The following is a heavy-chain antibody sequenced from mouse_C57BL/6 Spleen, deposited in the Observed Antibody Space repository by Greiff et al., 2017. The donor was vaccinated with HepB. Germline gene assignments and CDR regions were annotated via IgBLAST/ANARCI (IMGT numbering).Heavy chain of an antibody. CDR2: IDPENGDT. CDR3: TVFPFDY. J-gene: IGHJ2*01. CDR1: GFNIKDDY. V-gene: IGHV14-4*01. Sequence: EVKLVESGAELVRPGASVKLSCTASGFNIKDDYMHWVKQRPEQGLEWIGWIDPENGDTEYASKFQGKATITADTSSNTAYLQLSSLTSEDTAVYYCTVFPFDYWGQGTTLTVSS.